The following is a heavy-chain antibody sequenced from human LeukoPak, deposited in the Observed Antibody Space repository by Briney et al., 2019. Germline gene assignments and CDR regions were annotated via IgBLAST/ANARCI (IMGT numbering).Heavy chain of an antibody. J-gene: IGHJ4*02. CDR2: IYYSGST. CDR3: ARLRSRGGDQLDY. V-gene: IGHV4-59*01. D-gene: IGHD2-21*01. CDR1: GGSISSYY. Sequence: SETLSLTCTVSGGSISSYYWSWIRQPPGKGLEWVGYIYYSGSTNYNPSLKSRVTISVDTSKNQFSLKLSSVTAADTAVYYCARLRSRGGDQLDYWGQGTLVTASS.